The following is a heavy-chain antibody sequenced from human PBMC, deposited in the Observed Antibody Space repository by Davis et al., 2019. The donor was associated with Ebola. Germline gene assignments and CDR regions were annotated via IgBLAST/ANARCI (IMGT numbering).Heavy chain of an antibody. CDR3: TRQARDGLMG. CDR2: IRSKANSYAT. CDR1: GFTFSGSA. Sequence: PGGSLRLSCAASGFTFSGSAMHWVRQASGKGLEWVGRIRSKANSYATAYAASVKGRFTISRDDSKNTAYLQMNSLKTEDTAVYYCTRQARDGLMGWGQGTLVTVSS. V-gene: IGHV3-73*01. J-gene: IGHJ4*02. D-gene: IGHD5-24*01.